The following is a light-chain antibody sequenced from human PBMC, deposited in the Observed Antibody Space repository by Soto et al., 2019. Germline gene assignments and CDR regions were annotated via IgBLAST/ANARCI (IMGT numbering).Light chain of an antibody. CDR3: QQYGSLAS. CDR2: DTS. Sequence: EFLFTPFPYSLCLPTGGRATPTSRASQSVTNYIAWYQQKPGVAPRLILYDTSFRATGIPDRFSGSGSGTDFTLTISRLDPEDFAVYYCQQYGSLASFGEGTKVDIK. CDR1: QSVTNY. J-gene: IGKJ1*01. V-gene: IGKV3D-20*01.